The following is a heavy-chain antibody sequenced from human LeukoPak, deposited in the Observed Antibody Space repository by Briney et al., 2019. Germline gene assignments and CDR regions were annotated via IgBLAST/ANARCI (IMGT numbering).Heavy chain of an antibody. CDR2: IIPIFGIA. CDR3: GIAAAGDAFDI. CDR1: GGTFSSYA. Sequence: SVKISCKASGGTFSSYAISWVRQAPGQGLEWMGRIIPIFGIANYAQKFQGRVTITADKSTSTAYMELSSLRSEDTAVYYCGIAAAGDAFDIWGQGTMVTVSS. J-gene: IGHJ3*02. V-gene: IGHV1-69*04. D-gene: IGHD6-13*01.